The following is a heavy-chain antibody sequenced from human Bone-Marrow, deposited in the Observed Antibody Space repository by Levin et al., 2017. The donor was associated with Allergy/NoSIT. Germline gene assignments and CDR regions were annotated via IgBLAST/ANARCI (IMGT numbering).Heavy chain of an antibody. CDR2: IKQDGSEK. Sequence: GGSLRLSCAASGFTFSNYWMSWVRQAPGKGLEWVAQIKQDGSEKYYVGSVKGRFTISRDNAKNSLYLQMNSLRAEDTAVYYCARDPHRGGDYDYWGQGTLVTVSS. D-gene: IGHD1-14*01. V-gene: IGHV3-7*04. J-gene: IGHJ4*02. CDR3: ARDPHRGGDYDY. CDR1: GFTFSNYW.